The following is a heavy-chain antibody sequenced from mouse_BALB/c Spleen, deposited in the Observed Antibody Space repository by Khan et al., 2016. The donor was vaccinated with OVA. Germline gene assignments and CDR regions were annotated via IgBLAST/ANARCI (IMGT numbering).Heavy chain of an antibody. D-gene: IGHD1-2*01. Sequence: DVMLVESGGDLVKPGGSLNLSCEASGFTFSSYGMSWLRQTPDKRLEWVATISNGGSYTYFPDSVKGRLTISRDNAKNTLYLQMSSLKSEDTAMYYWGRHRFTTPTAWFADWGQGTLVTVFA. CDR1: GFTFSSYG. CDR3: GRHRFTTPTAWFAD. V-gene: IGHV5-6*02. J-gene: IGHJ3*01. CDR2: ISNGGSYT.